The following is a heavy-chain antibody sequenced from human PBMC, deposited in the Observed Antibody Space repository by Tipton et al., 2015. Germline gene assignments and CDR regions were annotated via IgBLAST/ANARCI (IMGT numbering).Heavy chain of an antibody. CDR3: ARDLEHGMDI. V-gene: IGHV4-38-2*02. D-gene: IGHD5-24*01. CDR2: ISQRDGT. J-gene: IGHJ6*02. Sequence: TLSLTCAVSAYSISSDYYWGWIRQPPGKGLEWIGYISQRDGTTYNPSLKSRLTISVDTSKNQVFLKLTSVTAADTAAYFCARDLEHGMDIWGQGTTVTVS. CDR1: AYSISSDYY.